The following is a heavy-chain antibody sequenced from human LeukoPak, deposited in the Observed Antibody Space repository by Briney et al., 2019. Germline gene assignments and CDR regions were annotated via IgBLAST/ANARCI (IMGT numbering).Heavy chain of an antibody. V-gene: IGHV4-34*01. D-gene: IGHD3-22*01. CDR1: GGSFSGYY. Sequence: KSSETLSLTCAVYGGSFSGYYWSWIRQPPGKGLEWIGEINHSGSTNYNPSLKSRVTISVDTSKNQFSLKLSSVTAADTAVYYCARGWYYYDNDYWGQGTLVTFSS. J-gene: IGHJ4*02. CDR2: INHSGST. CDR3: ARGWYYYDNDY.